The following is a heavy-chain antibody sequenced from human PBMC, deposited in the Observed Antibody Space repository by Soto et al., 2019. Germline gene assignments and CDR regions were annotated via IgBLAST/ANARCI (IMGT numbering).Heavy chain of an antibody. CDR1: GGSISNHY. V-gene: IGHV4-59*11. Sequence: QVQLQESGPGLVKPSATLSLTCSVSGGSISNHYWSWIRQPPGKGLEWIGYIYYNGNTNYNPSLKSRVTMSVDTSRNQISLKLTTVTAADTAVYYCTRANWYSEYWGQVTLVTVSS. CDR2: IYYNGNT. CDR3: TRANWYSEY. D-gene: IGHD7-27*01. J-gene: IGHJ4*02.